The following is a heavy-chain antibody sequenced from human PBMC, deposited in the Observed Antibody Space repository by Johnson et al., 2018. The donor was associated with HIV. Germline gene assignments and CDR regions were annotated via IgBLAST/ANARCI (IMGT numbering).Heavy chain of an antibody. Sequence: VQLVESGGGVVRPGGSLRLSCAVAGFRFDDYGMSWVRQAPGKGLEWISTINWNGGRTGYVDSLKGRFTISRDNAKNSLYLQMDSLRPEDTAVYYCARDREAARGAFDIWGQGTMVTVSS. CDR1: GFRFDDYG. V-gene: IGHV3-20*04. CDR2: INWNGGRT. D-gene: IGHD6-6*01. J-gene: IGHJ3*02. CDR3: ARDREAARGAFDI.